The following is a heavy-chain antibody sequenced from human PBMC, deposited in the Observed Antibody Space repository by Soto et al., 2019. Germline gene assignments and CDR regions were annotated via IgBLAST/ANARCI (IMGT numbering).Heavy chain of an antibody. D-gene: IGHD3-22*01. Sequence: GASVKVSCKASGYTFTGYYMHWVRQAPGQGLEWMGWINPNSGGTNYAQKFQGWVTMTRDTSISTAYMELSRLRSDDTAVYYCARGVSGYYSPYYYGMDVWGQGTTVTVS. CDR3: ARGVSGYYSPYYYGMDV. V-gene: IGHV1-2*04. CDR2: INPNSGGT. CDR1: GYTFTGYY. J-gene: IGHJ6*02.